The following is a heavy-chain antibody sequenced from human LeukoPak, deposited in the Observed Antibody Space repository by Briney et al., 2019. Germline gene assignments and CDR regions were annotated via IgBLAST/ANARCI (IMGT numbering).Heavy chain of an antibody. CDR1: GFIVSSKY. V-gene: IGHV3-53*01. Sequence: PGGSLRLSCAASGFIVSSKYMSWVRQAPGKVLEWVSVIYSGGSTYYAASVEGRFTISRDNSKNTVYLQMNSLRVEDTAVYYCARAGPIDYWGQGTLVTVSS. CDR3: ARAGPIDY. CDR2: IYSGGST. J-gene: IGHJ4*02.